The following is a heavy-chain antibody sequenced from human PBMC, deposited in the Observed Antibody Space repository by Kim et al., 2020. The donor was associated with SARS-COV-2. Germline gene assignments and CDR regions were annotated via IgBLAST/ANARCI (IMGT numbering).Heavy chain of an antibody. V-gene: IGHV4-34*01. J-gene: IGHJ4*02. CDR2: INHSGST. Sequence: SDTLSLTCAVYGGSFSGYYWSWIRQPPGKGLEWIGEINHSGSTNYNPAPKSRVTTTVDTSKNQCSLKLSSVTAADTAAYYCAGYVYYDSSGYYHDYWGQGTLVTVSS. CDR3: AGYVYYDSSGYYHDY. CDR1: GGSFSGYY. D-gene: IGHD3-22*01.